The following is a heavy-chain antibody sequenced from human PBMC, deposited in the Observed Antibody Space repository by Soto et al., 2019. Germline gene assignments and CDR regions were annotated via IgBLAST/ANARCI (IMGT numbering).Heavy chain of an antibody. D-gene: IGHD3-10*01. J-gene: IGHJ4*02. CDR1: GFTFSSYA. CDR3: AKDITASPYYFDY. Sequence: EVQLLESGGGLVQPGGSLRLCCAASGFTFSSYAMSWVRQAPGKGLEWVSAISGSGGSTYYADSVKGRFTISRDNSKNTLYLQMNSLRAEDTAVYYCAKDITASPYYFDYSGQGTLVTVSS. V-gene: IGHV3-23*01. CDR2: ISGSGGST.